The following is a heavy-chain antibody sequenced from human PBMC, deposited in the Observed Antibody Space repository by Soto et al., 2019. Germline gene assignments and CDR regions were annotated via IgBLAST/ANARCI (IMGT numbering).Heavy chain of an antibody. CDR2: TYYRSKWSN. D-gene: IGHD3-16*01. J-gene: IGHJ5*02. Sequence: SQTLSLTCAISGDSVSSNSATWDWIRQSPSRGLEWLGRTYYRSKWSNDYAVSVKGRITINPDTSNNQFSLHLNSVTPDDTAVYYFSRLTANSWLDTLGLETLLTISA. V-gene: IGHV6-1*01. CDR1: GDSVSSNSAT. CDR3: SRLTANSWLDT.